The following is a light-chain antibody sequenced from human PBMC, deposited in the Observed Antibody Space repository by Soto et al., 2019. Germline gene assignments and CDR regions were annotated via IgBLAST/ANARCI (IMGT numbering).Light chain of an antibody. CDR1: QSISSW. J-gene: IGKJ1*01. CDR3: QQYETFSGT. V-gene: IGKV1-5*01. Sequence: DIQMTQSPSTLSASVGERVTITCRASQSISSWLAWYQQKPGKAPKLLIYDASSLESGVPSRFSGSGSGTKFTLTIASLQPDDFATYYCQQYETFSGTFGPGTKVDI. CDR2: DAS.